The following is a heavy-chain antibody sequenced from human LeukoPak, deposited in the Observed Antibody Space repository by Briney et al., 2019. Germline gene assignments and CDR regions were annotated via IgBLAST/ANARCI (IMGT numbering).Heavy chain of an antibody. V-gene: IGHV4-59*08. J-gene: IGHJ5*02. CDR3: ARQNPERYYYGSGRRFDP. Sequence: SETLSLTCTVSGGSISSYYWSWIRQPPGKGLEWIGYIYYSGSTNYNPSLKSRVTISVDTSKNQFSLKLSSVTAADTAVYYCARQNPERYYYGSGRRFDPWGQGTLVTVSS. CDR1: GGSISSYY. CDR2: IYYSGST. D-gene: IGHD3-10*01.